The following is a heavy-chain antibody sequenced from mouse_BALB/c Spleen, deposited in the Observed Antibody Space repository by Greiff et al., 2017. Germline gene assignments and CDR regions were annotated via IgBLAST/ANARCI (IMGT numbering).Heavy chain of an antibody. CDR3: ARNMGFYAYYFDY. CDR1: GFNIKDTY. J-gene: IGHJ2*01. CDR2: IDPANGNT. Sequence: EVQLQQSGAELVKPGASVKLSCTASGFNIKDTYMHWVKQRPEQGLEWIGRIDPANGNTKYDPKFQGKATITADTSSNTAYLQLSSLTSEDTAVYYCARNMGFYAYYFDYWGQGTTLTVSS. D-gene: IGHD1-1*01. V-gene: IGHV14-3*02.